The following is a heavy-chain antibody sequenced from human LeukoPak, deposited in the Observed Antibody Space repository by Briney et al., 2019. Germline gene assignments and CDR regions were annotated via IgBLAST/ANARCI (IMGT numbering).Heavy chain of an antibody. CDR1: GFTFSSYA. D-gene: IGHD2-2*01. V-gene: IGHV3-23*01. CDR2: ISGSGGST. J-gene: IGHJ6*02. Sequence: GGSLRLSCAASGFTFSSYAMSWVRQAPGKGLEWVSDISGSGGSTYYADSVKGRFTISRDNSKNTLYLQMNSLRAEDTAVYYCASDYCSSTSCYHPYYYYGMDVWGQGTTVTVSS. CDR3: ASDYCSSTSCYHPYYYYGMDV.